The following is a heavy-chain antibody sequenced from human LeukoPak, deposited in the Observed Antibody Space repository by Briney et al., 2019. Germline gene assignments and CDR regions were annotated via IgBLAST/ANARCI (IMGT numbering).Heavy chain of an antibody. J-gene: IGHJ4*02. V-gene: IGHV3-7*01. Sequence: GGSLRLSCAASGFTFSSYWMSWVRQAPGKGLEWVANIKQDGSEKYYVDSVKGRFTISRDNAKNSLYLQMNSLRAEDTAVYYCARDLEMATIDYFDYWGQGTLVTVSS. CDR1: GFTFSSYW. CDR3: ARDLEMATIDYFDY. D-gene: IGHD5-24*01. CDR2: IKQDGSEK.